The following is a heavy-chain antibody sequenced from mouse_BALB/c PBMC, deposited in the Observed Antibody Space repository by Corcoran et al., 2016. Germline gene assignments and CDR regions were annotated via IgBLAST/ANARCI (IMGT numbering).Heavy chain of an antibody. CDR3: ARGLRVFDY. CDR1: GFHIKDTY. J-gene: IGHJ2*01. V-gene: IGHV14-3*02. Sequence: EVQLQQSGAELVKPGASVKLSCTASGFHIKDTYMHWVKQRPEQGLEWIGRIDPANGNTKYDPKFQGKATITADTSSNTAYLQLSSLTSEDTAVYYCARGLRVFDYWGQGTTLTVSS. D-gene: IGHD2-2*01. CDR2: IDPANGNT.